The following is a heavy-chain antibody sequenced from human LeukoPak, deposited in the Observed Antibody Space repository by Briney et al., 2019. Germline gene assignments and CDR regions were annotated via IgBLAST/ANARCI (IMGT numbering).Heavy chain of an antibody. Sequence: ASVKVSCKVSGYTLTELSMHWVRQAPGKGLEWMGGFDPEDGETIYAQKFQGRVTMTEDTSTDTAYMELSSLRSEDTAVYYCATANSGSYYSHFQHWGQGTLVTVSS. CDR3: ATANSGSYYSHFQH. CDR2: FDPEDGET. CDR1: GYTLTELS. V-gene: IGHV1-24*01. D-gene: IGHD1-26*01. J-gene: IGHJ1*01.